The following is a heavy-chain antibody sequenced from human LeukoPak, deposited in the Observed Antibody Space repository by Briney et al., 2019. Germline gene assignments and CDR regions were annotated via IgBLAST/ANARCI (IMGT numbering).Heavy chain of an antibody. CDR3: ARVGFFGDIVVVPAAHNDY. V-gene: IGHV3-23*01. CDR1: GFTFSRLA. J-gene: IGHJ4*02. D-gene: IGHD2-2*01. Sequence: GGSLRLSCAASGFTFSRLAMTWVRQAPGKGLEWVSTISASGAYYADAVKGRFTISRDNSRNTLSLQMDSLRADDTAVYYCARVGFFGDIVVVPAAHNDYWGQGTLVTVSS. CDR2: ISASGA.